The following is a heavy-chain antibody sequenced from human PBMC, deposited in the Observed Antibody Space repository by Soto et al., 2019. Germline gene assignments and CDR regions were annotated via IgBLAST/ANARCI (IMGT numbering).Heavy chain of an antibody. J-gene: IGHJ5*02. D-gene: IGHD3-10*01. V-gene: IGHV1-18*01. CDR2: ISAYNGNT. CDR3: ARGVGSGSYYNQYNWFDP. CDR1: GYTFTNYG. Sequence: GASVKVSCKASGYTFTNYGISWVRQAPGQGLEWMGWISAYNGNTKYAQKLQGRVTMNTDTSTSTAYMELRSLRSDDTAVYYCARGVGSGSYYNQYNWFDPWGQGTQVTVSS.